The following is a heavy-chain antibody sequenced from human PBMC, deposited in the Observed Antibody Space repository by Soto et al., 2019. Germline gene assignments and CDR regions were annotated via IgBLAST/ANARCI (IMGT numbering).Heavy chain of an antibody. CDR2: ISNSGRT. CDR1: GGSVRGGNYY. D-gene: IGHD3-10*01. V-gene: IGHV4-31*03. Sequence: QVQLQESGPGLVKPSQTLSLTCTVSGGSVRGGNYYWSWIRQFPGKGLEWIGYISNSGRTHYNPSLMSRITILVDTSKNQFFLELRSVTAADTALYYCARADYATGSYYPDYWGQGTLVTVSS. J-gene: IGHJ4*02. CDR3: ARADYATGSYYPDY.